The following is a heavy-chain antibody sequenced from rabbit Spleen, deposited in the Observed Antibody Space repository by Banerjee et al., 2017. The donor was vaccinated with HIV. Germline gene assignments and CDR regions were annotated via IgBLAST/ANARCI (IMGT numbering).Heavy chain of an antibody. CDR1: GVSFSGNSY. Sequence: QEQLEESAGGLVQPGGSLKLTCIASGVSFSGNSYMCWVRQAPGKGLEWIACIDTGSSGFTYFASWAKGRFTISKTSSTTVTLQMTSLTAADTATYFCARDTSSSFSSYGMDLWGPGTLVT. D-gene: IGHD1-1*01. CDR3: ARDTSSSFSSYGMDL. V-gene: IGHV1S45*01. J-gene: IGHJ6*01. CDR2: IDTGSSGFT.